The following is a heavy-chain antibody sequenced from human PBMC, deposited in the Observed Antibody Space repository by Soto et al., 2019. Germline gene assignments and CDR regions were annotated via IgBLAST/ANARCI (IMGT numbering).Heavy chain of an antibody. CDR3: ARDMVRCLPYYYYYYMDV. CDR1: GGSFSGYY. CDR2: INHSGST. J-gene: IGHJ6*03. Sequence: SETLSLTCAVYGGSFSGYYWSWIRQPPGKGLEWIGEINHSGSTNYNPSLKSRVTISVDTSKNQFSLKLSSVTAADTAVYYCARDMVRCLPYYYYYYMDVWGKGTTVTVSS. V-gene: IGHV4-34*01. D-gene: IGHD3-10*01.